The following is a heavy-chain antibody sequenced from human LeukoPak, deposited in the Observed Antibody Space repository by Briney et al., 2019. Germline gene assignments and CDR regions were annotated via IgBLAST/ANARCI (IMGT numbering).Heavy chain of an antibody. CDR2: ISWNSGSI. V-gene: IGHV3-9*01. D-gene: IGHD1-14*01. CDR1: GFTFDDYA. CDR3: AKAVLGGTNFDY. Sequence: GGSLRLSCAASGFTFDDYAMHWVRQAPGKGLEWVSGISWNSGSIGYAESVKGRFTISRDNAKNSLYLQMNSLRAEDTALYYCAKAVLGGTNFDYWGQGTLVTVSS. J-gene: IGHJ4*02.